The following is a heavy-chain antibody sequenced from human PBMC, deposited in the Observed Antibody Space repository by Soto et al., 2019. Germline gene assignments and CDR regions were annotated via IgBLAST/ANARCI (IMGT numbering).Heavy chain of an antibody. CDR1: GGSISSYY. CDR3: ARGTVTTFGWFDP. D-gene: IGHD4-17*01. V-gene: IGHV4-59*01. Sequence: QVQLQESGPGLVKPSETLSLTCTVSGGSISSYYWSWIRQPPGKGLEWIGYIYYSASTNYNPSLTSRVSISVDTSKNQFSLRLSSVTAADTAVYYCARGTVTTFGWFDPWGQGTLVTVSS. CDR2: IYYSAST. J-gene: IGHJ5*02.